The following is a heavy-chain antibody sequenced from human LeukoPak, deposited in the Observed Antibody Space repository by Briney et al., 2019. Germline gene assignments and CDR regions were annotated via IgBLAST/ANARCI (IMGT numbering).Heavy chain of an antibody. V-gene: IGHV3-13*01. J-gene: IGHJ4*02. CDR1: GSTFIDYD. CDR2: IGIRGDT. CDR3: ARGGIQVSGIDEFDY. D-gene: IGHD6-19*01. Sequence: GGSLRLSCAASGSTFIDYDMHWVRQVIGTGLEWVSAIGIRGDTHYSGSVKGRFTISRENAESSLYLQMNSLRAEDTAVYYCARGGIQVSGIDEFDYWGQGTLVTVSS.